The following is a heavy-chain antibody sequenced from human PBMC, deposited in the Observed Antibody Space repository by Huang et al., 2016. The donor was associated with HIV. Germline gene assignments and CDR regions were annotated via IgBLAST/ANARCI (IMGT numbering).Heavy chain of an antibody. CDR3: ARARGYYDSSVSYYFDY. CDR1: GGTFSSYA. Sequence: QVQLVQSGAEVKKPGSSVKVSCKASGGTFSSYAISWVRQAPGQGLDGMGGIIAIFGTANYAQKFQGRVTITADESTSTAYMERSSLRSEDTAVYYCARARGYYDSSVSYYFDYWGQGTLVTVSS. J-gene: IGHJ4*02. D-gene: IGHD3-22*01. V-gene: IGHV1-69*13. CDR2: IIAIFGTA.